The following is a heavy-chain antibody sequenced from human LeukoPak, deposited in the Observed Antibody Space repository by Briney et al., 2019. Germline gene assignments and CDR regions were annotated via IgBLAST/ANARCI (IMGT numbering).Heavy chain of an antibody. D-gene: IGHD3-16*01. CDR2: ISGSGYYT. J-gene: IGHJ6*03. Sequence: PGGSLRLSCAASGFTFSSYEMNWVRQAPGKGLEWVSGISGSGYYTYYAQSVKGRFTISRDNSKNTLYIDLNSLRAEDTARYFCARDGSWGDYQFYFYMDVWGKGTTVTVSS. V-gene: IGHV3-23*01. CDR1: GFTFSSYE. CDR3: ARDGSWGDYQFYFYMDV.